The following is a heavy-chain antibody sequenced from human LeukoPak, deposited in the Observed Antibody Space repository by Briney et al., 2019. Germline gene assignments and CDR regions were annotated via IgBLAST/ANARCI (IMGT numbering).Heavy chain of an antibody. Sequence: SETLSLTCAASGWSNSTYAWSWIRQPPGKGLEFIGYIYSSGTTDYNPSLKSRVVISIDTTGSQFSQKFTSMTAATTFYYCFTRRGTPYDYYYMDVWGKGTTVTVSS. J-gene: IGHJ6*03. D-gene: IGHD1-14*01. V-gene: IGHV4-59*08. CDR3: FTRRGTPYDYYYMDV. CDR1: GWSNSTYA. CDR2: IYSSGTT.